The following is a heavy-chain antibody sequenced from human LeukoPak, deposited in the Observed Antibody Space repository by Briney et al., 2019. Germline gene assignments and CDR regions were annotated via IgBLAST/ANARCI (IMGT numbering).Heavy chain of an antibody. D-gene: IGHD3-10*01. Sequence: GGSLRLSCAASGFTFSSYGMHWVRQAPGKGLEWVAFIRYDGSNKYYADSVKGRFTISRDNSKNMLYLQMNSLRAEDTAVYYCAKDLDYYGSGSDYWGQGTLVTVSS. CDR3: AKDLDYYGSGSDY. J-gene: IGHJ4*02. V-gene: IGHV3-30*02. CDR1: GFTFSSYG. CDR2: IRYDGSNK.